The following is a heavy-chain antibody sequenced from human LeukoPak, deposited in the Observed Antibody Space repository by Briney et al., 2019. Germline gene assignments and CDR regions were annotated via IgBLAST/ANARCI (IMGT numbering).Heavy chain of an antibody. CDR2: ISGSGGST. J-gene: IGHJ5*02. D-gene: IGHD3-10*01. CDR1: GFTFSTYA. Sequence: GGSLRLSCAASGFTFSTYAMGWVRQAPGKGLEWVSPISGSGGSTYYADSVKGRFTISRDNSKNTLYLQMNSLRAEDTAVYYCAKDVSYGSGSYPEGFDPWGQGTLVTVSS. CDR3: AKDVSYGSGSYPEGFDP. V-gene: IGHV3-23*01.